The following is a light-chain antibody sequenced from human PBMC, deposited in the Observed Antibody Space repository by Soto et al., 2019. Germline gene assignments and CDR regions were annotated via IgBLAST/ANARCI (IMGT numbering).Light chain of an antibody. J-gene: IGLJ1*01. CDR2: DVN. CDR1: SSDIGAFTF. CDR3: SSYTRSSTHV. V-gene: IGLV2-14*03. Sequence: QSALTQPASVSGSPGQSITISCTGTSSDIGAFTFVSWYQQHPGKVPKLMIFDVNRRPSGVSDRFSGSKSGNTASLTISGLPAEDEGDYYCSSYTRSSTHVFGSGTKLTVL.